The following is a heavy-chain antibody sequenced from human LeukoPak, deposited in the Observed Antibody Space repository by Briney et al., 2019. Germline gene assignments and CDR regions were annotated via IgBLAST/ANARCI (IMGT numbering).Heavy chain of an antibody. V-gene: IGHV4-59*12. D-gene: IGHD6-13*01. CDR2: IYYSGST. CDR3: AAIAAADT. CDR1: GGSISSYY. Sequence: PSETLSLTCTVSGGSISSYYWSWIRQPPGKGLEWIGYIYYSGSTNYNPSLKSRVTISVDTSKNQFSLKLSSVTAADTAVYYCAAIAAADTWGQGTLVTVSS. J-gene: IGHJ5*02.